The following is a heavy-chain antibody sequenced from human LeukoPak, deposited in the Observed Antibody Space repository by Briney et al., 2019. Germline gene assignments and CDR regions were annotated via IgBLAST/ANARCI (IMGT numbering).Heavy chain of an antibody. V-gene: IGHV4-34*01. D-gene: IGHD3-10*01. CDR2: INHSGST. J-gene: IGHJ4*02. CDR3: ARVRSGRGDY. CDR1: GGSFSGYY. Sequence: SETLSLTCAVYGGSFSGYYWSWIRQPPGKGLEWIGEINHSGSTNYNPSLKSRVTISVDTSKNQFSLKLSSVTAADTAVYYCARVRSGRGDYRGQGTLVTVSS.